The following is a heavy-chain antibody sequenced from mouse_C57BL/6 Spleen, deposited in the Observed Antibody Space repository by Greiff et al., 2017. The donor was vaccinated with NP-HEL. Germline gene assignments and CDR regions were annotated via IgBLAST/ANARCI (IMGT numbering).Heavy chain of an antibody. D-gene: IGHD1-1*01. CDR1: GYTFTSYW. CDR2: IYPSDSET. CDR3: ARQAYGSRDY. J-gene: IGHJ2*01. V-gene: IGHV1-61*01. Sequence: VQLQQPGAELVRPGSSVKLSCKASGYTFTSYWMDWVKQRPGQGLEWIGNIYPSDSETHYNQKFKDKATLTVDKSSSTAYMQLSSLTSEDSAVYCARQAYGSRDYWGQGTTLTVSS.